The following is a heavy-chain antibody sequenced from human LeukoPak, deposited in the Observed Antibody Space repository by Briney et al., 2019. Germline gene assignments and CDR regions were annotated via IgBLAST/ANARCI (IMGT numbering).Heavy chain of an antibody. J-gene: IGHJ5*02. Sequence: SETLSLTCTVSGDSISTGYYWAWIRQPPGKGLEWIGSFYHSGTTSYKSSLKSRVAISSDSSKNQFSLRMRSVTAADTAMYFCARESFRAGVRPWGQGTLVTVSS. D-gene: IGHD3-16*02. CDR3: ARESFRAGVRP. CDR2: FYHSGTT. V-gene: IGHV4-38-2*02. CDR1: GDSISTGYY.